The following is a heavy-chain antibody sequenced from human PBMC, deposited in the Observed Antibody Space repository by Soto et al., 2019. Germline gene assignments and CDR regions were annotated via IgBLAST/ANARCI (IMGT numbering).Heavy chain of an antibody. D-gene: IGHD3-3*01. J-gene: IGHJ6*02. CDR1: GGTFSSYA. Sequence: SVKVSCKASGGTFSSYAISWVRQAPGQGLEWMGGIIPIFGTANYAQKFQGRVTITADESTSTAYMELSSLRSEDTAVYYCAIALEDFWPGEFYYYGMDVWGQGTTVTVSS. CDR2: IIPIFGTA. V-gene: IGHV1-69*13. CDR3: AIALEDFWPGEFYYYGMDV.